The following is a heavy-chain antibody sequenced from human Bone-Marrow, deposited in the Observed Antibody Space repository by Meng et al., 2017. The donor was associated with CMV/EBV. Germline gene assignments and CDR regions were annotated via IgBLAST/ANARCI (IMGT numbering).Heavy chain of an antibody. CDR3: AKDNFFVIRAFAP. Sequence: GESLKISCAASGFTFSSYAMSWVRQVPGKGLEWIAYISSSSATIYYADSVKGRFTISRDNAKNSVYLQMNSLRADDTAVYYCAKDNFFVIRAFAPWGQGPRVTGYS. CDR1: GFTFSSYA. V-gene: IGHV3-48*04. D-gene: IGHD2-21*01. CDR2: ISSSSATI. J-gene: IGHJ5*02.